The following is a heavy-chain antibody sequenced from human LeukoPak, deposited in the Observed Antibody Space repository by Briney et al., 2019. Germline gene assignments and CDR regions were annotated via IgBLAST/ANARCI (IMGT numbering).Heavy chain of an antibody. J-gene: IGHJ4*02. CDR3: ASPGEFSDFDY. V-gene: IGHV3-7*01. CDR2: IKQDGSEK. D-gene: IGHD3-16*01. CDR1: GFTFSSYW. Sequence: GGSLRLSCAASGFTFSSYWMSWVRQAPGKGLEWVANIKQDGSEKYYVDSVKGRFTISRDNAKNSLYLQMNSLRAEDTAVYYCASPGEFSDFDYWGQGTLVTVSS.